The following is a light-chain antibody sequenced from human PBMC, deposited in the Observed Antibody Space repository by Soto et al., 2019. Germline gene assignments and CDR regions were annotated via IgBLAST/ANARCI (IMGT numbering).Light chain of an antibody. CDR1: QSVSSTY. V-gene: IGKV3-20*01. Sequence: EIVLTQSPGTLSLSPGERATLSCRASQSVSSTYLAWYQQKPGQAPRLLIYGASSRATGIPDRFSGSGSGTDFTLTISRLEPEDFAVYYCQQYGCSPQFAFGPGTNVEI. CDR3: QQYGCSPQFA. J-gene: IGKJ3*01. CDR2: GAS.